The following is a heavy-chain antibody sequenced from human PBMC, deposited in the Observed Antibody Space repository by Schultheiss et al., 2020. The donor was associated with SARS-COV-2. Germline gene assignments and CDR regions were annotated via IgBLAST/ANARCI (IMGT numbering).Heavy chain of an antibody. D-gene: IGHD2-15*01. V-gene: IGHV3-23*01. CDR2: ISGSGGST. J-gene: IGHJ3*02. CDR1: GFTFSSYA. Sequence: GGSLRLSCAASGFTFSSYAMSWVRQAPGKGLEWVSAISGSGGSTYYADSVKGRFTISRDNSKNTLYVQMNSLRSEDTAVYYCAREVVAATMGNEKHDAFDIWGQGTMVTVSS. CDR3: AREVVAATMGNEKHDAFDI.